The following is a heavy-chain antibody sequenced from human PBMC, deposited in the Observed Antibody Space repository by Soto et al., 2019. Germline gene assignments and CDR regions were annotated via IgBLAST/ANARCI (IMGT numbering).Heavy chain of an antibody. Sequence: ASVKVSCKASGYTFTSYGISWVRQAPGQGLEWMGWINPNSGGTNYAQKFQGRVTMTRDTSISTAYMELSRLRSDDTAVYYCARSNIVGALRVYFDYWGQGTLVTVSS. J-gene: IGHJ4*02. CDR3: ARSNIVGALRVYFDY. V-gene: IGHV1-2*02. CDR2: INPNSGGT. CDR1: GYTFTSYG. D-gene: IGHD1-26*01.